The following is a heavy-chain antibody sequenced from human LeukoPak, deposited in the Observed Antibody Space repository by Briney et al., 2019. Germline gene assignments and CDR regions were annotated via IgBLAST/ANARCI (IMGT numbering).Heavy chain of an antibody. CDR3: ARGYTLSTTAAGTYFQH. D-gene: IGHD6-13*01. CDR2: INPNSGGT. CDR1: GYTFNGYY. V-gene: IGHV1-2*02. Sequence: ASVKVSCKASGYTFNGYYMHWVRQAPGQGLEWMGWINPNSGGTNYAQKFQGRVTMTRDTSISTAYMELSRLRSDDTAVYYCARGYTLSTTAAGTYFQHWGQGTLVTVSS. J-gene: IGHJ1*01.